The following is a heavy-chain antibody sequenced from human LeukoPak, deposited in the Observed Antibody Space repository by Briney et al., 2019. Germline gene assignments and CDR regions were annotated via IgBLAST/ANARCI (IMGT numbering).Heavy chain of an antibody. Sequence: QPGGPLRLSCAASGFTFSSYGMHWVRQAPGKGLEWVAFIRYDGSNKYYADSVKGRFTISRDNSKNTLYLQMNSLRAEDTAVYYCAKVPPTPADYWGQGTLVTVSS. CDR1: GFTFSSYG. CDR2: IRYDGSNK. CDR3: AKVPPTPADY. J-gene: IGHJ4*02. V-gene: IGHV3-30*02.